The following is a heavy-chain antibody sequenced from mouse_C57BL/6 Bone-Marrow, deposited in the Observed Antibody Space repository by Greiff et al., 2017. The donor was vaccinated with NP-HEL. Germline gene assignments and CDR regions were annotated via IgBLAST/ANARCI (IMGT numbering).Heavy chain of an antibody. V-gene: IGHV1-63*01. CDR2: IYPGGGYT. Sequence: QVQLQQSGAELVRPGTSVKMSCKASGYTFTNYWIGWAKQRPGHGLEWIGDIYPGGGYTNYNEKFKGKATLTEDKSSSTAYMQFSSLTSEDSAIYYCARIKGSSPFYFDVWGTGTTVTVSS. D-gene: IGHD1-1*01. J-gene: IGHJ1*03. CDR1: GYTFTNYW. CDR3: ARIKGSSPFYFDV.